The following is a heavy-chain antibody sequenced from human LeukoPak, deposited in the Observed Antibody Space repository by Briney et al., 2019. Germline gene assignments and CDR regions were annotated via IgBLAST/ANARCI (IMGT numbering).Heavy chain of an antibody. CDR3: AKSGLNRFDY. V-gene: IGHV3-30*02. D-gene: IGHD2-15*01. CDR2: IQYDGSNK. J-gene: IGHJ4*02. Sequence: QSGGSLRLSCAASGFTFSSYAMSWVRQAPGKGLEWVAFIQYDGSNKYYADSVKGRFTISRDNSKNTLYLQMNSLRAEDTAVYYCAKSGLNRFDYWGQGTLVTVSS. CDR1: GFTFSSYA.